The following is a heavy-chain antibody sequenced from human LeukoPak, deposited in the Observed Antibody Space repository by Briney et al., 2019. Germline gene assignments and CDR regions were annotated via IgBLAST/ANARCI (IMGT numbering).Heavy chain of an antibody. CDR2: ISSSSSYI. CDR3: ARRYCSGGSCYTFDY. J-gene: IGHJ4*02. Sequence: KPGGSLRLSCAASGFTFSSYSMNWVRQAPGKGLEWVSSISSSSSYIYYVDSVKGRFTISRDNAKNSLYLQMNSLRAEDTAVYYCARRYCSGGSCYTFDYWGQGTLVTVSP. CDR1: GFTFSSYS. V-gene: IGHV3-21*01. D-gene: IGHD2-15*01.